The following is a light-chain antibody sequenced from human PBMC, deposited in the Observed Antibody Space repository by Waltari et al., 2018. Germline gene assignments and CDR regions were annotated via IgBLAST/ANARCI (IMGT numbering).Light chain of an antibody. CDR2: GAS. V-gene: IGKV3-15*01. CDR3: QQYNNWPLL. CDR1: KSISSN. J-gene: IGKJ1*01. Sequence: EIVMTQSPATLSVSPGERATLSCRASKSISSNLAWYQQTPGQAPRLLFDGASIRATGIPARFSGSGSGTEFTLTINSMQSEDFAVYYCQQYNNWPLLFGQGTKVEIK.